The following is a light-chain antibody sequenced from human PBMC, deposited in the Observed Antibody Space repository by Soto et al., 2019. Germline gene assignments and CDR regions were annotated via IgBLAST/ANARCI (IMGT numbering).Light chain of an antibody. CDR1: QSVNNN. Sequence: EIVMTQSPATLSVSPGERATLSCRASQSVNNNLAWYQQKPGQAPRLLIYGASTRATGIPARFSGSGSGTEFTLTISSLQSEYFAIYYCQQYKNWPPLTFGGGTKVDIK. J-gene: IGKJ4*01. CDR3: QQYKNWPPLT. V-gene: IGKV3D-15*01. CDR2: GAS.